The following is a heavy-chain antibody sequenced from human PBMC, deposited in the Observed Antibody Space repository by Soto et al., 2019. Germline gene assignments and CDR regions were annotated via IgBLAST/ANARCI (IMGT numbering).Heavy chain of an antibody. CDR3: VITGTTNIIDY. CDR1: GYTFTSYY. V-gene: IGHV1-46*01. CDR2: INHSGGST. J-gene: IGHJ4*02. Sequence: QVQLVQSGAEVKKPGASVKGSCKASGYTFTSYYMHWVRQAPGQGIAWMGIINHSGGSTSYAQKFQGRVNMTMDTSTSTVYMELISLRSEDTAVYYCVITGTTNIIDYWGQGTLVTVSS. D-gene: IGHD1-20*01.